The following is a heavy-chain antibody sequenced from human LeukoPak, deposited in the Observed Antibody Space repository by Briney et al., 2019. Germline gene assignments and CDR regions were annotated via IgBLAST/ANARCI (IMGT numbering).Heavy chain of an antibody. Sequence: SQSLSLTCTVSIGSISSFYWSCIRHPSGRGRVWIGYIYYSGSTNYNPSLKSRVTISVDTSKNQFSLKLSSVTAADTAVYYCAREYGDPPKGMDVWGQGTTVTVSS. CDR1: IGSISSFY. J-gene: IGHJ6*02. CDR3: AREYGDPPKGMDV. CDR2: IYYSGST. V-gene: IGHV4-59*01. D-gene: IGHD4-17*01.